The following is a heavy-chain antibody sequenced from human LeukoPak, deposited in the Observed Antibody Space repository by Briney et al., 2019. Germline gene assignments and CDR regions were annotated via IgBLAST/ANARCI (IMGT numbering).Heavy chain of an antibody. CDR2: INSDGSST. D-gene: IGHD1-26*01. V-gene: IGHV3-74*01. J-gene: IGHJ6*02. CDR1: GFTFSSYW. CDR3: ARDDRELLSSSYYYYGMDV. Sequence: GGSLRLSCPASGFTFSSYWMHWVRQAPGKVLVWVSRINSDGSSTSYADSVKGRFTISRDNAKNTLYLQMNSLRAEDTAVYYCARDDRELLSSSYYYYGMDVWGQGTTVTVPS.